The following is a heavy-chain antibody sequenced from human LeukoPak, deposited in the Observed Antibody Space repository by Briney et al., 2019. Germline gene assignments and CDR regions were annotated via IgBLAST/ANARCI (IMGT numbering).Heavy chain of an antibody. CDR3: AKGDGTIGFDY. J-gene: IGHJ4*02. Sequence: GGSLRLSCAASGFTFSSYGMHWVRQAPGKGLEWVAVISYDGSNKYYADSVKGRFTISRDNSKNTLYLQMNSLRAEDTAVYYCAKGDGTIGFDYWGQETLVTVSS. CDR2: ISYDGSNK. V-gene: IGHV3-30*18. D-gene: IGHD1/OR15-1a*01. CDR1: GFTFSSYG.